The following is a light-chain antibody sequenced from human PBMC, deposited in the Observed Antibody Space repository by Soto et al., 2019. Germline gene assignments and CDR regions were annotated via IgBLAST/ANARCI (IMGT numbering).Light chain of an antibody. V-gene: IGKV1-8*01. CDR1: QGISSY. CDR3: HKYYSYPLT. CDR2: AAS. Sequence: AIRMTQSPSSLSASTGDRVTITCRASQGISSYLAWYQQKPGKAPKLLIYAASTLQSGVPSRFSGSGSGTDFTLTISCLQSEDFATYYCHKYYSYPLTFGGGTKVEIK. J-gene: IGKJ4*01.